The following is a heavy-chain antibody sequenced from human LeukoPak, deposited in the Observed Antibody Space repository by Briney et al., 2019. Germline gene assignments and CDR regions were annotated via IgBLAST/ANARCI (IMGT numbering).Heavy chain of an antibody. CDR3: ARLNYYDTSGYYSSRQPYLEC. D-gene: IGHD3-22*01. Sequence: PSETLSLTCTVSGGSIRSSIYYWGWIRQPPGKGLEWIGSIYYSGSTYYNPSLKSRVTMSVDTSKNHFSLNLSSVTAADTAVYYCARLNYYDTSGYYSSRQPYLECWGQGTLVTVSS. CDR2: IYYSGST. J-gene: IGHJ4*02. V-gene: IGHV4-39*02. CDR1: GGSIRSSIYY.